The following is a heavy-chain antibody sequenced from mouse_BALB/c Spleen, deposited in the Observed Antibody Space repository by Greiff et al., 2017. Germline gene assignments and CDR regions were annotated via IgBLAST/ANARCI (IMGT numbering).Heavy chain of an antibody. V-gene: IGHV1-77*01. CDR3: AREEGNYGGFAY. J-gene: IGHJ3*01. D-gene: IGHD2-1*01. CDR1: GYTFTDYV. CDR2: IYPGSGST. Sequence: VQLQQSGPELVKPGASVKMSCKASGYTFTDYVISWVKQRTGQGLEWIGEIYPGSGSTYYNEKFKGKATLTADKSSNTAYMQLSSLTSEDSAVYFCAREEGNYGGFAYWGQGTLVTVSA.